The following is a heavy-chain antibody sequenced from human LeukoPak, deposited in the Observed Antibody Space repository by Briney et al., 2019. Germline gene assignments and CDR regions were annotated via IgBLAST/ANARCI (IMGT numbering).Heavy chain of an antibody. Sequence: PSETLSLTCAVYGGSFSGYYWSWIRQPPGKGLEWIGKNNHSGSTNYNPSHKSRVTISVDTSKNQFSLKLSSVTAADTAVYYCARVARKRGYSYGSLDYWGQGTLVTVSS. CDR1: GGSFSGYY. CDR3: ARVARKRGYSYGSLDY. CDR2: NNHSGST. D-gene: IGHD5-18*01. V-gene: IGHV4-34*01. J-gene: IGHJ4*02.